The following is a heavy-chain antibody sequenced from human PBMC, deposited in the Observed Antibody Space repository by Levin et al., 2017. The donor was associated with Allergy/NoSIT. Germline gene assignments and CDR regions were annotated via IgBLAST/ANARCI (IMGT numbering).Heavy chain of an antibody. Sequence: GESLKISCKGSGYSFTSYWIGWVRQMPGKGLEWMGIIYPGDSDTRYSPSFQGQVTISANKSISTAYLQWSSLKASDTAMYYCAILLRDHYGSGSLGFDPWGQGTLVTVSS. J-gene: IGHJ5*02. CDR1: GYSFTSYW. CDR2: IYPGDSDT. D-gene: IGHD3-10*01. V-gene: IGHV5-51*01. CDR3: AILLRDHYGSGSLGFDP.